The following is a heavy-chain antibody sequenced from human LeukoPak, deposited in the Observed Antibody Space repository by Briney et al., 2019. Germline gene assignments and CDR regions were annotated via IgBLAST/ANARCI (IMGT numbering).Heavy chain of an antibody. CDR1: GYTFTSFA. D-gene: IGHD3-3*01. CDR3: AKGYYDFWSGYSLNYYYGMDV. CDR2: INTITGNP. Sequence: ASVKVSCKASGYTFTSFAMNWVRQAPGQGPEWMGWINTITGNPTYAQGFTGRFVFSLDTSVSTAYLQISSLKAEDTAVYYCAKGYYDFWSGYSLNYYYGMDVWGQGTTVTVSS. J-gene: IGHJ6*02. V-gene: IGHV7-4-1*02.